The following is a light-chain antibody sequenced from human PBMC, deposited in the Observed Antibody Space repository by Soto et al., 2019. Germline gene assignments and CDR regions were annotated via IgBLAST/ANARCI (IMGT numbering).Light chain of an antibody. J-gene: IGLJ2*01. CDR2: DVH. V-gene: IGLV2-14*01. Sequence: QLVLTQPASVSGSPGQSITISCTGTSSDVGGSNYVSWYQQHPGKAPKLMIYDVHNRPSGISNRFSGSKSGNTASLTISGLQAEDEADYYCSSYRSGSTLVYGGGTKLTVL. CDR1: SSDVGGSNY. CDR3: SSYRSGSTLV.